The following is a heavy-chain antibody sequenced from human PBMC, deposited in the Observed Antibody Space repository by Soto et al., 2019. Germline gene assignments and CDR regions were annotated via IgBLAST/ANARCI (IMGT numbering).Heavy chain of an antibody. D-gene: IGHD3-3*01. Sequence: VKVSCVPSPCTFTRDYMHCVRDAPGHGREAMGWRNPNSGGTNYAQKFQGRVTMTRDTSISTAYMELSRLRSDDTAVYYCATSLSVTIFGVVIIPTNYYYYGMDVWGQGTTVTVSS. CDR1: PCTFTRDY. J-gene: IGHJ6*02. CDR3: ATSLSVTIFGVVIIPTNYYYYGMDV. V-gene: IGHV1-2*02. CDR2: RNPNSGGT.